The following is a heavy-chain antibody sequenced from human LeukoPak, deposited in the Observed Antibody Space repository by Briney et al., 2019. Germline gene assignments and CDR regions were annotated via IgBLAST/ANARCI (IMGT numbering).Heavy chain of an antibody. V-gene: IGHV1-2*04. Sequence: ASVKVSCKVSGYTLTELSMHWVRQAPGQGLEWMGWINPNSGGTNYAQKFQGWVTMTRDTSISTAYMELSRLRSDDTAVYYCARDGKGKTRLNLYYCGGDCYMDTWGQGTMVTVSS. D-gene: IGHD2-21*02. J-gene: IGHJ3*02. CDR3: ARDGKGKTRLNLYYCGGDCYMDT. CDR1: GYTLTELS. CDR2: INPNSGGT.